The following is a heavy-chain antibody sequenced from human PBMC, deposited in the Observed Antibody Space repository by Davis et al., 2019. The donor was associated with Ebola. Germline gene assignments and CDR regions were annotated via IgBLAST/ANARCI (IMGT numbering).Heavy chain of an antibody. CDR2: INHSGST. Sequence: PSETLSLTCAVYGGSFSGYYWSWIRQPPGKGLEWIGEINHSGSTNYNPSLKSRVTISVDTSKNQFSLKLSSVTAADTAVYYCARGTTWFRGGGFDYWGQGTLVTVSS. J-gene: IGHJ4*02. V-gene: IGHV4-34*01. CDR1: GGSFSGYY. CDR3: ARGTTWFRGGGFDY. D-gene: IGHD3-10*01.